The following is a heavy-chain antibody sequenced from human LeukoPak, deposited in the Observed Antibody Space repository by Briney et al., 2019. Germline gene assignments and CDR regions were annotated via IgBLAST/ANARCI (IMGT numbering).Heavy chain of an antibody. J-gene: IGHJ3*02. Sequence: SETLSLTCTVSGGSISSSSYYWGWIRQPPGKGLEWIGSIYYSGSTYYNPSLKSRVTISVDTSKNQFSPKLSSVTAADTAVYYCARTKITMIVVVITTGAFDIWGQGTMVTVSS. V-gene: IGHV4-39*07. D-gene: IGHD3-22*01. CDR3: ARTKITMIVVVITTGAFDI. CDR1: GGSISSSSYY. CDR2: IYYSGST.